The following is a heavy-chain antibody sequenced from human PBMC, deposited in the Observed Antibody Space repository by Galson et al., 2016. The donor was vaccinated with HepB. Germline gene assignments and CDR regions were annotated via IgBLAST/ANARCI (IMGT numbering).Heavy chain of an antibody. J-gene: IGHJ4*02. V-gene: IGHV4-38-2*02. CDR3: ARGGVRWRGVGYYFGF. D-gene: IGHD3-10*01. CDR1: GHSITNTPY. Sequence: SETLSLTCTVSGHSITNTPYWGWIRQSPGRGLEWVGSIDNRGSTYYHPSLKSRAAISFDTSKNQFSLKLTSATAADTAVYFCARGGVRWRGVGYYFGFWGQGTLVTVSS. CDR2: IDNRGST.